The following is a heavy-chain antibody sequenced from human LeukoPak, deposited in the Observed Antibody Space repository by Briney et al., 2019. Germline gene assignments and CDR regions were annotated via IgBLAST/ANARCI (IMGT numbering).Heavy chain of an antibody. CDR3: AKFLGGAGAFDI. J-gene: IGHJ3*02. D-gene: IGHD3-3*01. CDR1: GDSFTSGGFY. V-gene: IGHV4-31*03. Sequence: SETLSPTCTVSGDSFTSGGFYWSWIRQHPVKGLEWIGYIYYSGSTYYNPSLKSRISISVDTSKNQFSLKLSSMTAADTAIYYCAKFLGGAGAFDIWGQGTVVTVSS. CDR2: IYYSGST.